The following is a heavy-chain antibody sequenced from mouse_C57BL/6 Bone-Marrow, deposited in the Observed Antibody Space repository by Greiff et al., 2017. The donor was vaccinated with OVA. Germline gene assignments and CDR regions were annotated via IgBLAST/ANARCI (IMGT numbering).Heavy chain of an antibody. D-gene: IGHD2-4*01. CDR2: ISSGGDYI. V-gene: IGHV5-9-1*02. Sequence: EVQVVESGEGLVKPGGSLKLSCAASGFTFSSYAMSWVRQTPEKRLEWVAYISSGGDYIYYADTVKGRFTISRDNARNTLYLQMSSLKSEDTAMYYCTRTPPYYDYDGFAYWGQGTLVTVSA. CDR1: GFTFSSYA. J-gene: IGHJ3*01. CDR3: TRTPPYYDYDGFAY.